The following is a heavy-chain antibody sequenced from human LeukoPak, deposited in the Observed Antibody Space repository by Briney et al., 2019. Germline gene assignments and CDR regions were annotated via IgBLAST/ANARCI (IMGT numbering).Heavy chain of an antibody. Sequence: SETLSLTCTVSGGSVSSGSYYWSWIRQPPGKGLEWIGYIYYSGSTNYNPSLKSRVTISVDTSKNQFSLKLSSVTAADTAVYYCARSIAVAGTEFDYWGQGTLVTVSS. CDR2: IYYSGST. V-gene: IGHV4-61*01. CDR1: GGSVSSGSYY. CDR3: ARSIAVAGTEFDY. D-gene: IGHD6-19*01. J-gene: IGHJ4*02.